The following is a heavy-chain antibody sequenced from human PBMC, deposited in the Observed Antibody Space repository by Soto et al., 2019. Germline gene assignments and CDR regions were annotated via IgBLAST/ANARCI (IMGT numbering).Heavy chain of an antibody. CDR3: ANGGGRAIVVVPAVEFDI. Sequence: QVQLVESGGGVVQPGRSLRLSCAASGFTFSSYGMHWVRQAPGKGLELVAVISYDGSNKYYADSVKGRFTISRDNSKNALYLQMNSLRAGDTAVYYCANGGGRAIVVVPAVEFDIWGQGTMVTVSS. D-gene: IGHD2-2*01. J-gene: IGHJ3*02. V-gene: IGHV3-30*18. CDR2: ISYDGSNK. CDR1: GFTFSSYG.